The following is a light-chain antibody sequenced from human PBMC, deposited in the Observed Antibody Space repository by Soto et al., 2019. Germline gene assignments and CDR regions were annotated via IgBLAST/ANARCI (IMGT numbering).Light chain of an antibody. CDR2: VAS. Sequence: EIVMTQSPVTLSVSPGERATLSCRASQSVSSNLVWYQQKPGQAPRLLIYVASTRATGIPARFSGSGSGTEFTLTITSLQSEDFAVYYCQQYKNWPRTFGQGNKVQIK. CDR1: QSVSSN. J-gene: IGKJ1*01. CDR3: QQYKNWPRT. V-gene: IGKV3-15*01.